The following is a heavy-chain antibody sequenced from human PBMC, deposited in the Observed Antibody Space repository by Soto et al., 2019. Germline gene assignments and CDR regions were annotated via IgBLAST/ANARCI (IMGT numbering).Heavy chain of an antibody. Sequence: SETLSLTCRVSGGCITDKDGTWIRQSPGKGLEWVGYIYYTGITNYNPSLKRRVTISLDRSKNQFSLKLDSVTAADTAVYYCARALDYDFWGGRNWFDPWGQGTLVTVSS. CDR1: GGCITDKD. V-gene: IGHV4-59*01. D-gene: IGHD3-3*01. J-gene: IGHJ5*02. CDR2: IYYTGIT. CDR3: ARALDYDFWGGRNWFDP.